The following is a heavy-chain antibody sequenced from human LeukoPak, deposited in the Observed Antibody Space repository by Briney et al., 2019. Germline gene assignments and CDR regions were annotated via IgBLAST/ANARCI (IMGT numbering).Heavy chain of an antibody. D-gene: IGHD6-19*01. Sequence: ASVKVSCKASGYTFTGYYMHWVRQAPGQGLEWMGWINPNSGGTNYAQKFQGRVTMTRDTSISTAYMELSRLRSDDTAVYYCARARENRQWLTTWGQGTLITVSS. CDR1: GYTFTGYY. CDR2: INPNSGGT. CDR3: ARARENRQWLTT. J-gene: IGHJ4*02. V-gene: IGHV1-2*02.